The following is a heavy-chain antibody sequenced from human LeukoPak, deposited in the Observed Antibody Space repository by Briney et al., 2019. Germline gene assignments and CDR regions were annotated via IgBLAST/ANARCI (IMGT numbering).Heavy chain of an antibody. V-gene: IGHV3-30*03. D-gene: IGHD2-21*02. CDR2: ISYDGSNK. CDR1: GFTFSSYG. J-gene: IGHJ4*02. CDR3: ARDLCGGDCYSFDY. Sequence: PGGSLRLSCAASGFTFSSYGMHWVRQAPGKGLEWVAVISYDGSNKYHADSVKGRFTISRDNSKNTLYLQMNSLRAEDTAVYYCARDLCGGDCYSFDYWGQGTLVTVSS.